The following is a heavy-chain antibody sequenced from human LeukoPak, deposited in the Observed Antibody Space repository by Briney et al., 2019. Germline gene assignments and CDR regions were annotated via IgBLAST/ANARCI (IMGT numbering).Heavy chain of an antibody. V-gene: IGHV1-24*01. D-gene: IGHD3-16*02. J-gene: IGHJ4*02. CDR1: GYTLTELS. Sequence: ASVKVSCKVSGYTLTELSMHWVRQAPGKGLEWMGGFDPEDGETIYAQKFQGRVTMTEDTSTDTAYMELSSLRSEDTAVYYCALESYDYVWGSCRYIGYYWGQGTLVTVSS. CDR2: FDPEDGET. CDR3: ALESYDYVWGSCRYIGYY.